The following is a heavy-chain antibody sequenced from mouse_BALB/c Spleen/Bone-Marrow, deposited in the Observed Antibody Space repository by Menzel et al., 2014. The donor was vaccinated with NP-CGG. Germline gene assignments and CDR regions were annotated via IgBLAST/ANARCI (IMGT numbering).Heavy chain of an antibody. V-gene: IGHV7-3*02. J-gene: IGHJ4*01. CDR1: GFTFTDYY. CDR2: IRNKANGYTT. CDR3: ARFPMDY. Sequence: EVKLMESGGGLVQPGGSLRLSRTTSGFTFTDYYMSWVRQPPGKALEWLAFIRNKANGYTTEYSASVKGRFTISRDNSQSILYLQMNTLRAEDSATYYCARFPMDYWGQGTSVTVSS.